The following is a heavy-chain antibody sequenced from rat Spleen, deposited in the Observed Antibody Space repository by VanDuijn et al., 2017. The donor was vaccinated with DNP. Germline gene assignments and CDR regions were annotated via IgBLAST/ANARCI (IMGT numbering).Heavy chain of an antibody. CDR1: GYSITSHY. J-gene: IGHJ2*01. D-gene: IGHD1-12*01. CDR2: ITSSGST. V-gene: IGHV3-1*01. CDR3: ARGVTIQDFHY. Sequence: EMHLQESGPGLVEPSQSLSLTCSVTGYSITSHYWGWIRKFPGNKMEWIGHITSSGSTFFNPSLKSRISIIRDTSKNQFFLQLKSVTNEDTATYYCARGVTIQDFHYWGQGVMVTVSS.